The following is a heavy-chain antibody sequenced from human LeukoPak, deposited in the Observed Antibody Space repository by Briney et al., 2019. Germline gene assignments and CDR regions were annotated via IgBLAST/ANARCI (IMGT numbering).Heavy chain of an antibody. J-gene: IGHJ4*02. CDR2: IYPGDSRT. CDR1: GYSFSSYW. CDR3: ARRRDLYSGSYYPFDY. D-gene: IGHD1-26*01. V-gene: IGHV5-51*01. Sequence: GESLKISCRGSGYSFSSYWINWVRQMPGQGLEWVGIIYPGDSRTKYSPSFQGQVTISADKSISTAYLQWSSLKASDTAMYYCARRRDLYSGSYYPFDYWGQGTLVTVSS.